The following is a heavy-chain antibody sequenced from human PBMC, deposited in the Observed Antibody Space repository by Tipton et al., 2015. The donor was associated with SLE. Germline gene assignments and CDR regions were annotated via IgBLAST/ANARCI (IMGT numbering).Heavy chain of an antibody. CDR2: FFNGGRS. J-gene: IGHJ4*02. CDR3: AAEYDFWSGYFDFDY. CDR1: GDAISSNY. D-gene: IGHD3-3*01. Sequence: TLSLTCSVSGDAISSNYWSWFRQPPGKGLEWIGHFFNGGRSSSSPSLRSRLTISADTSKNQFSLRLNSVTAADTAVYYCAAEYDFWSGYFDFDYWGQGTLVTVSS. V-gene: IGHV4-59*12.